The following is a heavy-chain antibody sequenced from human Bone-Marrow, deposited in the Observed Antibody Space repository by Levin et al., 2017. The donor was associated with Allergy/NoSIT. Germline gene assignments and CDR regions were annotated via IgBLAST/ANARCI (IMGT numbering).Heavy chain of an antibody. J-gene: IGHJ4*02. CDR1: GGSISSYY. CDR2: IYYSGST. CDR3: ARRAPYYYGSGYFDY. Sequence: PSETLSLTCTVSGGSISSYYWSWIRQPPGKGLEWIGYIYYSGSTNYNPSLKSRVTISVDTSKNQFSLKLSSVTAADTTVYYCARRAPYYYGSGYFDYWGQGTLVTVSS. D-gene: IGHD3-10*01. V-gene: IGHV4-59*08.